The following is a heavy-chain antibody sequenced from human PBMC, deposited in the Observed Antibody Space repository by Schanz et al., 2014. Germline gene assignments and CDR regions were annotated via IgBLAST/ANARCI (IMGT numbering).Heavy chain of an antibody. V-gene: IGHV3-30*18. CDR2: ISYDGSDK. J-gene: IGHJ4*02. CDR3: AKDVVPLVQQLIRSGGAHLDH. CDR1: GFTFSNYG. D-gene: IGHD6-13*01. Sequence: QVQLVESGGGVVQPGRSLRLSCAASGFTFSNYGLVWVRQAPGKGLEWLAVISYDGSDKFHSDSVKGRFTISRDNSKNTLYLQISSLRVEDTAVYYCAKDVVPLVQQLIRSGGAHLDHWGQGTLVTVSS.